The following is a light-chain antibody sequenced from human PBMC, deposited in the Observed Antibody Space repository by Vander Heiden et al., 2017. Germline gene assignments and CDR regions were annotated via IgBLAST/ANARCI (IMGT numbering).Light chain of an antibody. J-gene: IGKJ5*01. Sequence: EIVLTQSPGTLSLSPGERATLSCRASQSVSSSYLAWYQQKPGQAPRLLIYGSSSRATGIPDRFRGSGSGTDFTLTISRLEPEAFAVYYCQQYGSSPPITFGQGTRLEIK. CDR3: QQYGSSPPIT. CDR1: QSVSSSY. CDR2: GSS. V-gene: IGKV3-20*01.